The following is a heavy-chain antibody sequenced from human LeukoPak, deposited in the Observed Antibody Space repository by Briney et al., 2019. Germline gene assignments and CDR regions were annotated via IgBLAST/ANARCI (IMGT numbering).Heavy chain of an antibody. V-gene: IGHV3-11*01. D-gene: IGHD5-18*01. CDR3: ARDLREVDLDTAMVTSWFDP. CDR2: ISSSGSII. J-gene: IGHJ5*02. Sequence: GGSLRLSCAASGFTFSDYYMSWIRQASGKGLEWVSYISSSGSIIYYADSVKGRFTISRDNAKNSLYLQMNSLRSEDTAVYYCARDLREVDLDTAMVTSWFDPWGQGTLVTVSS. CDR1: GFTFSDYY.